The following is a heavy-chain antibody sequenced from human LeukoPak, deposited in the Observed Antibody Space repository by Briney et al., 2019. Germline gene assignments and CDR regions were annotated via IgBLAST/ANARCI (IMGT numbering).Heavy chain of an antibody. Sequence: PGGSLRLSCAASGFTVSTNYMNWVRQAPGKGLEWVSILYSGSSTYYTDSVKGRFTISRDNSKNTLYLQMNSLRTEDTAVYYCARVGDHYHWYFDLWGRGTLVTVSS. CDR2: LYSGSST. V-gene: IGHV3-53*01. CDR3: ARVGDHYHWYFDL. J-gene: IGHJ2*01. CDR1: GFTVSTNY. D-gene: IGHD3-10*01.